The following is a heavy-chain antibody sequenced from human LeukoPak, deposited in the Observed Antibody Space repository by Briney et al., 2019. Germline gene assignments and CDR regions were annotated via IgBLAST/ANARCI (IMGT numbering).Heavy chain of an antibody. CDR2: IYYSGST. V-gene: IGHV4-39*01. D-gene: IGHD6-13*01. Sequence: SETLSLTCTVSGGSISSSSYYWGWIRQPPGKGLEWIGSIYYSGSTYYNPSLKSRVTISVDTSKDQFSLKLSSVTAADTAVYYCARARTLRAAAGTLDYWGQGTLVTVSS. CDR1: GGSISSSSYY. CDR3: ARARTLRAAAGTLDY. J-gene: IGHJ4*02.